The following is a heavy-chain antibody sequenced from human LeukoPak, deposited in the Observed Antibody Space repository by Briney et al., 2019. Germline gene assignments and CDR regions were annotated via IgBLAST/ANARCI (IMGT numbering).Heavy chain of an antibody. V-gene: IGHV3-7*01. CDR3: ARWGIVGTSFDY. Sequence: GGSLRLSCAASGFTFSSYWMTWVRQAPGKGLEVVANIKQDGSEKQYVDSVKGRFIISRDNAKNSVSLQMNSLRGEDTAVYYCARWGIVGTSFDYWGQGTLVTVSS. D-gene: IGHD1-26*01. CDR2: IKQDGSEK. CDR1: GFTFSSYW. J-gene: IGHJ4*02.